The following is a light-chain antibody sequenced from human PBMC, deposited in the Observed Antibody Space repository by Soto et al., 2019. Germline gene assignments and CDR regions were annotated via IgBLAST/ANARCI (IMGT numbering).Light chain of an antibody. CDR1: QSIRST. V-gene: IGKV3-15*01. Sequence: EIVMTQSPATLSVSPGERATLSCRASQSIRSTLAWFQQKPGQAPRLLIYDASKRATGIPARFSGSGSGTEFTLTISSLQSEDFAVYYCQQYNNWPRTFGQGTKVGI. CDR2: DAS. J-gene: IGKJ1*01. CDR3: QQYNNWPRT.